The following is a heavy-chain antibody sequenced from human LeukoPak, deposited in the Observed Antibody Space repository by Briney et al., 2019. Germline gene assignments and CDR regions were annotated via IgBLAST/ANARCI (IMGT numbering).Heavy chain of an antibody. CDR2: IHASGRT. D-gene: IGHD6-6*01. J-gene: IGHJ4*02. CDR1: GGSISTYY. Sequence: SETLSLTCTVSGGSISTYYWSWIRRPPGKGLEGIAYIHASGRTNYKPSLKSRFTISVTTSKTQCFLKLSSGTAAATVVYYGGGHGAGVAARPFDNWGQGTLVTVSS. V-gene: IGHV4-4*09. CDR3: GGHGAGVAARPFDN.